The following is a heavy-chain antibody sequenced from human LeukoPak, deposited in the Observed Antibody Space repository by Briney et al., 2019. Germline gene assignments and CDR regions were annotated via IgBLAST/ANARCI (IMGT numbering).Heavy chain of an antibody. CDR1: GYTFTSYY. D-gene: IGHD6-13*01. CDR2: INPNSGGT. Sequence: ASVKVSCKASGYTFTSYYMHWVRQAPGQGLEWMGWINPNSGGTNYAQKFQGRVTMTRDTSISTAYMELSRLRSDDTAVYYCARVRGRSSIAAAGTGSALPDYWGQGTLVTVSS. J-gene: IGHJ4*02. CDR3: ARVRGRSSIAAAGTGSALPDY. V-gene: IGHV1-2*02.